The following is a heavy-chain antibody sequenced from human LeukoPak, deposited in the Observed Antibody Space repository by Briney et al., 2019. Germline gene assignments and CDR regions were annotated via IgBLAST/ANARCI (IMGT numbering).Heavy chain of an antibody. CDR2: IRSGGSPK. CDR1: GFMFSIYE. V-gene: IGHV3-48*03. Sequence: PGGSLRLSCAASGFMFSIYEMNWVRQAPGKGVEWVSYIRSGGSPKYYADSVKGRVTISRDDAKNSLYLQLNSLRAEDTAVYYCARALSAYYDDFWGSYRYGPLDYWGQGTLVTVSS. J-gene: IGHJ4*02. D-gene: IGHD3-16*02. CDR3: ARALSAYYDDFWGSYRYGPLDY.